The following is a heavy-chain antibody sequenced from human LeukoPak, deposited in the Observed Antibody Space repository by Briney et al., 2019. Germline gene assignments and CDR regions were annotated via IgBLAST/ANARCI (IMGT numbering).Heavy chain of an antibody. CDR3: AREYSSGSGGY. Sequence: GASVKVSCKASGGTFSSYAISWERQAPGQGHEWMGGIIPIFGTANYAQKFQGRVTITADESTSTAYMELSSLRSEDTAVYYCAREYSSGSGGYWGQGTLVTVSS. V-gene: IGHV1-69*13. J-gene: IGHJ4*02. CDR1: GGTFSSYA. D-gene: IGHD6-19*01. CDR2: IIPIFGTA.